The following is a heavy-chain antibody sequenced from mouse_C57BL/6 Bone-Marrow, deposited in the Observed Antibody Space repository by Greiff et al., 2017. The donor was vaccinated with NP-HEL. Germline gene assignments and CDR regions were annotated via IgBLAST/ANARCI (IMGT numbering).Heavy chain of an antibody. CDR3: ARMDDWNY. J-gene: IGHJ2*01. Sequence: QVQLQQPGAELVMPGASVKLSCKASGYTFTSYWMHWVKQRPGQGLEWIGEIDPSDSYTNYNQKFKGKSTLTVDKSSSTAYMQLSSLTSEDSAVYYCARMDDWNYWGQVTTLTVSS. CDR2: IDPSDSYT. V-gene: IGHV1-69*01. D-gene: IGHD2-4*01. CDR1: GYTFTSYW.